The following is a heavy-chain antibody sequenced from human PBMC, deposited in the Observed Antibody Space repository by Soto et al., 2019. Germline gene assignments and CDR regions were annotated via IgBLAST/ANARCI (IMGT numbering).Heavy chain of an antibody. J-gene: IGHJ4*02. D-gene: IGHD3-3*01. V-gene: IGHV3-11*01. CDR2: IDTSGTKI. CDR3: ASHYDMWSGYLSPVDY. CDR1: GSPFSDNY. Sequence: ESGGALVKPGGSLSLSCAASGSPFSDNYMIWIRQAPGKGLEGISYIDTSGTKIYYADSVKGRFTITRDNAKNSLYLEMNSLRDEDTAVYYCASHYDMWSGYLSPVDYWGQGTLVTVSS.